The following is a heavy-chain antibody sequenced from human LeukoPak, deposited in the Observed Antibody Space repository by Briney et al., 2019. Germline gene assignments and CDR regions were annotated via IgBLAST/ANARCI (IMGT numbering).Heavy chain of an antibody. CDR3: ARGYSGSYPGAFDY. V-gene: IGHV4-59*08. CDR2: IYYSGST. D-gene: IGHD1-26*01. J-gene: IGHJ4*02. Sequence: SETLSLTCTVSGGSISSYYWSWIRQPPGKGLEWIGYIYYSGSTNYNPSLKSRVTISVDTSKNQFSLKLSSVTAADTAVYYCARGYSGSYPGAFDYWGQGTLVTVSS. CDR1: GGSISSYY.